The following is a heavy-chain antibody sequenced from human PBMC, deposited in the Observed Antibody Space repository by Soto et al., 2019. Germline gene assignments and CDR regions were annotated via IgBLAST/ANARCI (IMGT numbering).Heavy chain of an antibody. CDR1: GFTFSSYA. D-gene: IGHD2-8*01. CDR3: ARGYCTNGVCYSYGMDV. Sequence: TGGSLRLSCAASGFTFSSYAMHWVRQAPGKGLEWVAVISYDGSNKYYADSVKGRFTISRDNSKNTLYLQMNSLRAEDTAVFYCARGYCTNGVCYSYGMDVWGQGTTVTVSS. CDR2: ISYDGSNK. V-gene: IGHV3-30-3*01. J-gene: IGHJ6*02.